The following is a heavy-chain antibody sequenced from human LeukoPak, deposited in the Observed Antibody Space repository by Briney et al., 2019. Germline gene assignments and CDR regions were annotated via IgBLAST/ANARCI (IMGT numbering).Heavy chain of an antibody. CDR1: GFTFTSSA. CDR3: ACGEVVVVAGGMDV. J-gene: IGHJ6*02. Sequence: SVKVSCKASGFTFTSSAVQWVRQARGQRLEWIGWIVVGSGNTNYAQKFQERVTITRDTSASTAYMELSSLRSEDTAVYYCACGEVVVVAGGMDVWGQGTTVTVSS. CDR2: IVVGSGNT. D-gene: IGHD2-15*01. V-gene: IGHV1-58*01.